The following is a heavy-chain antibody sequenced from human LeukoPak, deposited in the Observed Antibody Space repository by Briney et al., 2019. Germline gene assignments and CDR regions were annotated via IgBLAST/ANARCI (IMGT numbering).Heavy chain of an antibody. CDR2: IYTSGST. J-gene: IGHJ5*02. D-gene: IGHD4-17*01. CDR1: GGSISNYY. Sequence: SETLSLTCTVSGGSISNYYWSWIRQPAGKGLEWIGRIYTSGSTNYNPSLKSRVTISVDTSKNQFSLKLSSVTAADTAVYYCARGLPYGEWFDPWGRGTLVTVSS. CDR3: ARGLPYGEWFDP. V-gene: IGHV4-4*07.